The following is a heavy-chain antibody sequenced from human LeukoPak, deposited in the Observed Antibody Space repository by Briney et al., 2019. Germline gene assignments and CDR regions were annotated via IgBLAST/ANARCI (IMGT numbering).Heavy chain of an antibody. V-gene: IGHV3-23*01. CDR2: ISGRGGST. CDR3: ARETTTVTTGRDYYYMDV. Sequence: GGSLRLSCAAYGFTFSSYGMGSVRQAPGKGLGLVSPISGRGGSTYYADAVKGRFTISRDNSKNTLYLQMNSLRAEDTAVYYCARETTTVTTGRDYYYMDVCGKGTTVTISS. CDR1: GFTFSSYG. D-gene: IGHD4-17*01. J-gene: IGHJ6*03.